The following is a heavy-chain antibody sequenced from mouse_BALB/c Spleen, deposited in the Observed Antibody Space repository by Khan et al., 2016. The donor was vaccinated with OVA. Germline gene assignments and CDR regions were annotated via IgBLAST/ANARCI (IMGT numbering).Heavy chain of an antibody. V-gene: IGHV5-6*01. Sequence: EVELVESGGDLVKPGGSLNLSFEASGFTFSSYGMSWLRQTPDKRLEWVATISNVGSYTYYPASVKGRLTFSRDNAKNTLYLQMSSLKSEAPAMFYCARHRFTTPTAWFAYWGQGTLVTVSA. D-gene: IGHD1-2*01. CDR3: ARHRFTTPTAWFAY. CDR1: GFTFSSYG. J-gene: IGHJ3*01. CDR2: ISNVGSYT.